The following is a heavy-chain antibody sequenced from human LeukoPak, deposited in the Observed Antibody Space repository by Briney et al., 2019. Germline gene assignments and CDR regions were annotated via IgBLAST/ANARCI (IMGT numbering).Heavy chain of an antibody. CDR1: GFTFSSYA. D-gene: IGHD3-16*02. CDR3: AKGGYEYVWGSHPDF. Sequence: GGSLRLSCAASGFTFSSYAMSWIRQAPGKGLEWVSAISGSGGSAYSADSVKGRFTISRDNSKNTLYLQMNSLRVEDTAVYYCAKGGYEYVWGSHPDFWGQGTLVTVSS. J-gene: IGHJ4*02. V-gene: IGHV3-23*01. CDR2: ISGSGGSA.